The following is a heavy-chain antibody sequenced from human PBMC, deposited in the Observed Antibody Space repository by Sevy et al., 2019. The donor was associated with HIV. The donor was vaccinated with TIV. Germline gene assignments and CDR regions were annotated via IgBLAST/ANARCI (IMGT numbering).Heavy chain of an antibody. CDR2: IWSDGAYQ. CDR1: GFTFSNYA. J-gene: IGHJ4*02. Sequence: GGSLRLSCAATGFTFSNYAMHWVRQAPGKGMEWVAIIWSDGAYQYHGDSVKGRFTISRDNSKNTLYLQMNNVRVEDTAVYYCARGGYYYANAADYALDSWGQGTLVTVSS. CDR3: ARGGYYYANAADYALDS. D-gene: IGHD3-10*01. V-gene: IGHV3-33*01.